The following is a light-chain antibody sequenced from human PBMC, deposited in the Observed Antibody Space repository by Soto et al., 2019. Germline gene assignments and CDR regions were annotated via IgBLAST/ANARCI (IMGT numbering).Light chain of an antibody. CDR3: QQYTNTNNPWM. CDR2: DAS. J-gene: IGKJ1*01. CDR1: QTISTW. V-gene: IGKV1-5*01. Sequence: DVQVTQSPPTLSASVGDRVTITCRASQTISTWMALYQQKPGKAPKLLVYDASTLQSGVASRFSGSGSGTEFTPIISGLQPDDSATYYCQQYTNTNNPWMFGQGTKVDIK.